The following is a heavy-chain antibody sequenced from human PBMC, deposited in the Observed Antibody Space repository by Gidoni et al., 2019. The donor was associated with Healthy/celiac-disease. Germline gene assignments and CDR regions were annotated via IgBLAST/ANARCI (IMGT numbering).Heavy chain of an antibody. V-gene: IGHV4-30-4*01. CDR2: IYYSGCT. CDR1: GGSISSGDYY. J-gene: IGHJ4*02. CDR3: ARVGVVTAIPFDY. D-gene: IGHD2-21*02. Sequence: QVQLQESGPGLVKPTQTLSLTCTVSGGSISSGDYYWSWIRQPPGKGLEWIGDIYYSGCTYYNPSLKSRVTISVDTSKNHFSLKLSSVTAAATAVYYCARVGVVTAIPFDYWGQGTLVTVSS.